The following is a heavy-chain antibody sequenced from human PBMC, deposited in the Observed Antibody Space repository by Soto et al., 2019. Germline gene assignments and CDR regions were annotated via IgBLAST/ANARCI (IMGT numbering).Heavy chain of an antibody. CDR1: GGSISSYY. CDR3: ARGLDFYGSGSPDLNGY. J-gene: IGHJ4*02. Sequence: SETLSLTCTVSGGSISSYYWSWIRQPAGKGLEWIGNINHSGATNYNPSLKTRATISVDTSKKQFSLKLTSLTSADTAVYYCARGLDFYGSGSPDLNGYWGQGSPVTVSS. V-gene: IGHV4-59*01. CDR2: INHSGAT. D-gene: IGHD3-10*01.